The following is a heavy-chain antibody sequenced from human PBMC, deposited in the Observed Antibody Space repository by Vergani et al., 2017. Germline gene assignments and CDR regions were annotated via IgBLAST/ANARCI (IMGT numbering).Heavy chain of an antibody. J-gene: IGHJ3*02. Sequence: QLQLQESGSGLVKPSQTLSLTCAVSGGSISSGGYSWSWIRQPPGKDLEWIGYIYHSGSTYYNPSLKSRVTISVDTSKNQFSLKLSSVTAADTAVYYCARRVALYSSSSRDDAFDIWGQGTMVTVSS. CDR3: ARRVALYSSSSRDDAFDI. V-gene: IGHV4-30-2*02. D-gene: IGHD6-6*01. CDR1: GGSISSGGYS. CDR2: IYHSGST.